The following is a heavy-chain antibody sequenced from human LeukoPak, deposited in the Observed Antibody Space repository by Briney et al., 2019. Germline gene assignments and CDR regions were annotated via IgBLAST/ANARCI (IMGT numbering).Heavy chain of an antibody. J-gene: IGHJ4*02. CDR1: GFTFSSHW. V-gene: IGHV3-7*01. CDR3: AREGY. Sequence: GGSLRLSCGASGFTFSSHWMSWVRQAPGKGLEWVANIKQDGSEKYYVDSVKGRFTISRDNAKNSLYLQMSSLRAEDTAVYYCAREGYWGQGTLVTVSS. CDR2: IKQDGSEK.